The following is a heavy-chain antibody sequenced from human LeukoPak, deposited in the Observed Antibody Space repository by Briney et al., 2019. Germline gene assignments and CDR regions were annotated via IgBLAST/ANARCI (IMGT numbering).Heavy chain of an antibody. D-gene: IGHD4-17*01. CDR3: AKERQTGDYFTSDY. V-gene: IGHV3-23*01. J-gene: IGHJ4*02. CDR2: INNRGSST. CDR1: GFTFSSYT. Sequence: GGSLRLSCAASGFTFSSYTMSWVRQAPGEGLEWLSAINNRGSSTYYAGSVKDRFTISRDNSENTLYLQMNSLTVGDTAVYFCAKERQTGDYFTSDYWGQGTLVTVSS.